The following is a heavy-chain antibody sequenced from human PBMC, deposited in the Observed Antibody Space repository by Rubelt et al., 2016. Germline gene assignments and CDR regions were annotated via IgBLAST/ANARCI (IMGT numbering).Heavy chain of an antibody. CDR2: INHSGST. Sequence: QVQLQQWGAGLLKPSETLSLTCAVYGGSFSGYYWSWIRQHPGKGLEWIGEINHSGSTNYNPSLKSRVTISVEKSKNQFSLKLSSVTAADTAVYYCARVGCRSTSCPIDYWGQGTLVTVSS. CDR1: GGSFSGYY. D-gene: IGHD2-2*01. CDR3: ARVGCRSTSCPIDY. J-gene: IGHJ4*02. V-gene: IGHV4-34*01.